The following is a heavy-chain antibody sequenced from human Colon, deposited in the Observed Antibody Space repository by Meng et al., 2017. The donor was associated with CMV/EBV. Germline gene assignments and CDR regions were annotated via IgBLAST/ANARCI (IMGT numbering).Heavy chain of an antibody. V-gene: IGHV3-30*18. CDR1: GFTFNNYD. CDR2: ISYDGSRT. D-gene: IGHD3-16*01. CDR3: AKDRVGGGATTFDS. J-gene: IGHJ4*02. Sequence: AGFTFNNYDMHWVRQAPGRGLEWVSVISYDGSRTYYADSVKGRFTISRDNSKITLYLQMDNLIREDTAFYYCAKDRVGGGATTFDSWGQGTLVTVSS.